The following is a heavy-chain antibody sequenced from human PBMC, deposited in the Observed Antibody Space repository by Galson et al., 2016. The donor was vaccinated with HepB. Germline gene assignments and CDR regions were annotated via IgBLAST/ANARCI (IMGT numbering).Heavy chain of an antibody. CDR1: GGSISSDF. V-gene: IGHV4-59*01. D-gene: IGHD3-10*01. CDR3: ARGGSGSKNRDYYYYYMDV. J-gene: IGHJ6*03. Sequence: ETLSLTCTVSGGSISSDFWSWIRQPPGKGLGWIGYSCYSGSTNYTPSLKSRFTISVDTSKNQFYLKLSSVTAADTAVYYCARGGSGSKNRDYYYYYMDVWGKGTTVSVSS. CDR2: SCYSGST.